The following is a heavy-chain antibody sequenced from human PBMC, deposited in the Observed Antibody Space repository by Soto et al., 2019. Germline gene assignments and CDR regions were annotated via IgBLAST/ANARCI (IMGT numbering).Heavy chain of an antibody. Sequence: EVQLVESGGGLVQPGGSLRLSCAASGFTFSTYSMTWVRQPPGKGLEWVANMDQDGSETYYVDSVRGRFTVSRDNAKNSLYLQMNSLRVEDTAVYYCVCGGNFFIYWGQGTLVSVS. CDR3: VCGGNFFIY. J-gene: IGHJ4*02. D-gene: IGHD3-16*01. CDR2: MDQDGSET. CDR1: GFTFSTYS. V-gene: IGHV3-7*01.